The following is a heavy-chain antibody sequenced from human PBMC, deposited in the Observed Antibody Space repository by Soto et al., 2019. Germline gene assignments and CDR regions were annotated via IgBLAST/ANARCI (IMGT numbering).Heavy chain of an antibody. CDR3: ARGGDSSGYYGAFDY. D-gene: IGHD3-22*01. Sequence: SETLSLTCAVYGGSFSGYYWSWIRQPPGKGLEWIGEINHSGSTNYNPSLKSRVTISVDTSKNQFSLKLSSVTAADTAVYYCARGGDSSGYYGAFDYWGQGTLVTVSS. CDR2: INHSGST. J-gene: IGHJ4*02. CDR1: GGSFSGYY. V-gene: IGHV4-34*01.